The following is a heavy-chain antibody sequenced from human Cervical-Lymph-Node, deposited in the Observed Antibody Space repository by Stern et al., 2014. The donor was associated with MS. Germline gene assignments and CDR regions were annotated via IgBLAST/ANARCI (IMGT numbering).Heavy chain of an antibody. CDR1: GDTFNNYG. V-gene: IGHV1-69*01. CDR2: ISFIFGTA. CDR3: TRDDVMVWGIDV. J-gene: IGHJ6*02. D-gene: IGHD3-10*01. Sequence: QVQLVQSGAEVKKPGSSVKVSCKTSGDTFNNYGISWVRQAPGQGLEWMGGISFIFGTANDSQMFKGSVTITASESQITVSLGLNSQRYEDSALDYCTRDDVMVWGIDVWGQGTTVTVSS.